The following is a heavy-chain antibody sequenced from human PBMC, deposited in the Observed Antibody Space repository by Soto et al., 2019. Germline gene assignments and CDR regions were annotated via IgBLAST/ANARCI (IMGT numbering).Heavy chain of an antibody. CDR3: AGARWLQYAPGLYYFDY. V-gene: IGHV4-59*01. CDR1: GGSISSYY. D-gene: IGHD5-12*01. J-gene: IGHJ4*02. Sequence: QVQLQESAPGLVKPSETLSLTCTVSGGSISSYYWSWIRQPPGKGLEWIGYIYYSGNTNYNPSLKSRITISVDTSKSQFSLKLSSVTAADTAVYYCAGARWLQYAPGLYYFDYWGQGTLVTVSS. CDR2: IYYSGNT.